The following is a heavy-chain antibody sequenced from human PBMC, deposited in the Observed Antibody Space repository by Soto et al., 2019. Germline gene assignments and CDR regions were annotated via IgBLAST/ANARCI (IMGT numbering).Heavy chain of an antibody. V-gene: IGHV4-30-4*01. Sequence: SETLSLTCSVSGGSISSGYYYWSWIRQPPGKGLEWIENIYYSGNTYYNPSLKSRVTLSVDTSKNQFSVRLNSVTASDTAVYYCAPLSVSLSGPYGIHVWGQGTTVTVSS. CDR3: APLSVSLSGPYGIHV. D-gene: IGHD2-15*01. J-gene: IGHJ6*02. CDR1: GGSISSGYYY. CDR2: IYYSGNT.